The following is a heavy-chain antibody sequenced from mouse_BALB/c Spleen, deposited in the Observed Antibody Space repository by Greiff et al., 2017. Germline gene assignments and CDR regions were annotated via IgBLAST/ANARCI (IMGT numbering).Heavy chain of an antibody. CDR2: ISSGGSYT. CDR1: GFTFSSYG. Sequence: EVQVVESGGDLVKPGGSLKLSCAASGFTFSSYGMSWVRQTPDKRLEWVATISSGGSYTYYPDSVKGRFTISRDNAKNTLYLQMSSLKSEDTAMYYCARLGGTEAMDYWGQGTSVTVSS. J-gene: IGHJ4*01. V-gene: IGHV5-6*01. CDR3: ARLGGTEAMDY. D-gene: IGHD3-3*01.